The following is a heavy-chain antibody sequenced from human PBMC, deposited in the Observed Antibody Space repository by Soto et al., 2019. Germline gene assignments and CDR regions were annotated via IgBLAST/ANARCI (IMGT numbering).Heavy chain of an antibody. J-gene: IGHJ4*02. Sequence: PGGSLRLSCAASGFTFSSYGMHWVRQAPGKGLEWVAVIWYDGSNKYYADSVKGRFTISRDNSKNTLYLQMNSLRAEDTAVYYCAREMTRPLAVASAMYYWGQGTLVTVSS. V-gene: IGHV3-33*01. CDR2: IWYDGSNK. CDR3: AREMTRPLAVASAMYY. CDR1: GFTFSSYG. D-gene: IGHD6-19*01.